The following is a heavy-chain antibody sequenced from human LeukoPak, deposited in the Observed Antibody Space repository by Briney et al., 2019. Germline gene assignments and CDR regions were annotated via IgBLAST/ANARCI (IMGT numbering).Heavy chain of an antibody. D-gene: IGHD3-22*01. CDR2: TSGSGGST. V-gene: IGHV3-23*01. CDR1: GFTFSSYG. J-gene: IGHJ1*01. Sequence: GGSLRLSCAASGFTFSSYGMTWVRQAPGKGLEWISGTSGSGGSTYYANSVKGRFTISRDNSKNTLYLQMNSLRDEDTAVYYCAIMHGYYDGSGYWVQWGQGTLVTVSS. CDR3: AIMHGYYDGSGYWVQ.